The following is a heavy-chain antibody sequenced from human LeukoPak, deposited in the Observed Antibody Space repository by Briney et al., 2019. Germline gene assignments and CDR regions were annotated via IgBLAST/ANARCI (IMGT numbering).Heavy chain of an antibody. D-gene: IGHD2-2*01. CDR3: AKDQKWGPAGYYFDS. V-gene: IGHV3-30*18. Sequence: GRSLRLSCAASGFTLSSFAMHWVRQAPGKGLEWVTVISTDGKDKKYTDSVKGRFAISRYNSKNTLDLQMNSLRGEDTAVYYCAKDQKWGPAGYYFDSWGQGALVTVSS. CDR1: GFTLSSFA. J-gene: IGHJ4*02. CDR2: ISTDGKDK.